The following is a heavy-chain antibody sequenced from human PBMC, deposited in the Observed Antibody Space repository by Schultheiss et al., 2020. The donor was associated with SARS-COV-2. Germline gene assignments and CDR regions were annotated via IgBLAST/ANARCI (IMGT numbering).Heavy chain of an antibody. V-gene: IGHV3-66*02. CDR3: ALWEPMYYFNY. D-gene: IGHD1-26*01. CDR2: ISGSSGSTI. J-gene: IGHJ4*02. CDR1: GFTVSSNY. Sequence: GGSLRLSCAASGFTVSSNYMNWVRQAPGKGLEWVSAISGSSGSTIYYADSVKGRFTISRDNSKNTLYLQMNSLRAEDTAVYYCALWEPMYYFNYWGQGTLVTVSS.